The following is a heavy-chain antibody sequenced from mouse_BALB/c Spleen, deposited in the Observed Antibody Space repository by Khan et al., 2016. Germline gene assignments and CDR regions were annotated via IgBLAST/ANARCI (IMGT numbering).Heavy chain of an antibody. CDR1: GFTFRNYW. CDR3: TREGN. J-gene: IGHJ2*01. Sequence: EVKLEESGGGLVQPRGSMKLSCVASGFTFRNYWMNWVRQSPEKGLEWVAEIRVKSNNYATHYAESVKGRFNISRDDSKSSVYLQMNNLRAEDTGTYFCTREGNWGQGTTLTVSS. CDR2: IRVKSNNYAT. V-gene: IGHV6-6*02.